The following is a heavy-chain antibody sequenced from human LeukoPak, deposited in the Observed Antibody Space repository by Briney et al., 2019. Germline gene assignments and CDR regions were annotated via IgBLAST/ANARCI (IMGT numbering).Heavy chain of an antibody. D-gene: IGHD1-14*01. J-gene: IGHJ3*02. CDR3: ARDARPEAFDI. CDR1: GGSISSGNYY. V-gene: IGHV4-30-4*08. Sequence: SQTLSLTCTVSGGSISSGNYYWSWIRQPPGKGLEWIGYIYYSGSTYYNPSLKSRVTISVDTSKNQFSLKLSSVTAADTAVYYCARDARPEAFDIWGQGTMVTVSS. CDR2: IYYSGST.